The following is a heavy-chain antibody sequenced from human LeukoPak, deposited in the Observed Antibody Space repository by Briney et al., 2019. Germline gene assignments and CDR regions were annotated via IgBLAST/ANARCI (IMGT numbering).Heavy chain of an antibody. D-gene: IGHD2/OR15-2a*01. CDR3: ARDLSYFDY. Sequence: PGGSLRLSCATSGFTFSSYAMSWVRQAPGKGLEWVSITYSDGNTYYAESVRGRFTVSRGYSKNTLYLQMKSLRVEDTAFYYCARDLSYFDYWGQGTLVTVSS. J-gene: IGHJ4*02. CDR2: TYSDGNT. V-gene: IGHV3-53*01. CDR1: GFTFSSYA.